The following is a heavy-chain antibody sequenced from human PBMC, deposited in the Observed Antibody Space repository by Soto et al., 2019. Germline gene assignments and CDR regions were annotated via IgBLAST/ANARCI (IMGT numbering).Heavy chain of an antibody. D-gene: IGHD3-9*01. CDR1: GFTFSSYA. Sequence: GGSLRLSCAASGFTFSSYAMSWVRQAPGKGLEWVSAISGSGGSTYYADYVKGRFTISRDNSKNTLYLQMNSLRAEDTAVYYCAKDQDDILTGYRLLVGSFDPWGQGTLVTVSS. CDR3: AKDQDDILTGYRLLVGSFDP. CDR2: ISGSGGST. V-gene: IGHV3-23*01. J-gene: IGHJ5*02.